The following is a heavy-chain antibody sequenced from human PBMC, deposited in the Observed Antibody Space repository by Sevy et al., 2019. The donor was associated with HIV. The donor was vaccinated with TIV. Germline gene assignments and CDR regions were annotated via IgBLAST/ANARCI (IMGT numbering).Heavy chain of an antibody. CDR2: LYAGGNT. Sequence: GGSLRLSCAASGFTVSNNYISWVRQAPGKGLEWVSALYAGGNTYYADSVKGRFTISRDNSKNTLYVQMNSLRAEDTAVYYCAKGFCSGGTCPRDYYYYGMDVWGQGTTVTVSS. D-gene: IGHD2-15*01. V-gene: IGHV3-53*01. CDR1: GFTVSNNY. J-gene: IGHJ6*02. CDR3: AKGFCSGGTCPRDYYYYGMDV.